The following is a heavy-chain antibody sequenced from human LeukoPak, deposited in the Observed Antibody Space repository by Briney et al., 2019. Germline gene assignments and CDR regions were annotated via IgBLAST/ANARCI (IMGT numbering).Heavy chain of an antibody. CDR3: ARGDKQLVFNRNKGGFDP. CDR1: GGSISSYY. J-gene: IGHJ5*02. Sequence: LEALSLTCTVSGGSISSYYWSWIRQPPGKGLEWIGYIYYSGSTNYNPSLKSRVTISVDTSKNQFSLKLSSVTAADTAVYYCARGDKQLVFNRNKGGFDPWGQGTLVTVSS. D-gene: IGHD6-13*01. V-gene: IGHV4-59*01. CDR2: IYYSGST.